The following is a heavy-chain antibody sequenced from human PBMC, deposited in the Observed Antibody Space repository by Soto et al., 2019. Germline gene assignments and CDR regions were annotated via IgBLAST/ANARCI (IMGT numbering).Heavy chain of an antibody. D-gene: IGHD3-22*01. CDR2: IYYSGST. CDR3: AREVVDGWFDP. J-gene: IGHJ5*02. Sequence: SETLSLTCTVSGGSISSGDYYWSWIRQPPGKGLEWIGYIYYSGSTYYNPSLKSRVTISVDTSKNQFSLKLSSVTAADTAVYYCAREVVDGWFDPWGQGTLVTVSS. V-gene: IGHV4-30-4*01. CDR1: GGSISSGDYY.